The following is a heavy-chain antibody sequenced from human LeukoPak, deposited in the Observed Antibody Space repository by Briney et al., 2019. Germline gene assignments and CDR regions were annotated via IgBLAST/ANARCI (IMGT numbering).Heavy chain of an antibody. CDR2: IYYSGST. Sequence: SETLSLTCTVSGGTISGSSYYWGWIRQPPGKGLEWIGSIYYSGSTYYNPSLKSRVTISVDTSKNQFSLKLSSVTAADTAVYYCAGSLSAHTPYDFWGQGTLATVSS. V-gene: IGHV4-39*01. CDR3: AGSLSAHTPYDF. J-gene: IGHJ4*02. D-gene: IGHD3-3*01. CDR1: GGTISGSSYY.